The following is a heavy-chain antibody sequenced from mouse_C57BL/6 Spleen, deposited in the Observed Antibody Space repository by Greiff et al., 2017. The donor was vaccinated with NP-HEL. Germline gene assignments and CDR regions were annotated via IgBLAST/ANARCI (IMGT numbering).Heavy chain of an antibody. V-gene: IGHV3-6*01. CDR3: AYSNYVAWLAY. CDR1: GYSITSGYY. D-gene: IGHD2-5*01. CDR2: ISYDGSN. Sequence: EVQLVDSGPGLVKPSQSLSLTCSVTGYSITSGYYWNWIRQFPGNKLEWMGYISYDGSNNYNPSLKNRISITRDTSKNQFFLKLNSVTTEDTATYYCAYSNYVAWLAYWGQGTLVTVSA. J-gene: IGHJ3*01.